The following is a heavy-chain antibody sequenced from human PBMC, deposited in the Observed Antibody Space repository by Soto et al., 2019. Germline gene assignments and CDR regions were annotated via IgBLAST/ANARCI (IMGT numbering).Heavy chain of an antibody. D-gene: IGHD2-21*02. V-gene: IGHV4-31*02. CDR3: ARGGGNSVAFDI. CDR2: IYYSGST. J-gene: IGHJ3*02. Sequence: DLAWIGYIYYSGSTYYNPSLKSRVTISVDTSKNQFSLKLSSVTAADTAVYYCARGGGNSVAFDIWGQGTMVTVSS.